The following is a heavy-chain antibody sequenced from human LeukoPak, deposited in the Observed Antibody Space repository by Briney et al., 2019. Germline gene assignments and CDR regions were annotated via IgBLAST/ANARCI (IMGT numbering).Heavy chain of an antibody. CDR2: IYYSGST. J-gene: IGHJ4*02. CDR1: GGSISSGGYY. V-gene: IGHV4-31*03. CDR3: ARDGFGENGIDY. D-gene: IGHD3-10*01. Sequence: SETLSLTCTVSGGSISSGGYYWSWIRQHPGKGLEWIGYIYYSGSTYYNPSLKSRVIMSVDTSKNQFSLKLNSVTAADTAVYYCARDGFGENGIDYWGQGILVIVSS.